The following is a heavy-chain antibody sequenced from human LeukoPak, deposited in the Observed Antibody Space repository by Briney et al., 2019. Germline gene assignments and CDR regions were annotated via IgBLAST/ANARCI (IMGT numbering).Heavy chain of an antibody. CDR2: IYYTAST. V-gene: IGHV4-39*01. D-gene: IGHD3-3*01. CDR3: ARSNNYDFWSGYYRLPFDY. CDR1: GGSITSSGDY. Sequence: SETLSLTCTVSGGSITSSGDYWGWIRQPPGKGLEWIGSIYYTASTYYSPSLQSRVTISLDTSKNQFSLKLSSVTAADTAVYYCARSNNYDFWSGYYRLPFDYWGQGTLVTVSS. J-gene: IGHJ4*02.